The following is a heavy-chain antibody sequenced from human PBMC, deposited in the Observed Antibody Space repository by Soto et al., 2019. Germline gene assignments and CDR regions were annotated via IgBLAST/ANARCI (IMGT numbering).Heavy chain of an antibody. V-gene: IGHV1-69*01. Sequence: QVQLVQSGAEVKKPGSSVRVSCKASGGTFNSHAINWVRQAPGQGLEWMGGIIPISGTANYAQKFQGRVTITADESTSTAYMELSSLRSEDTAVYFCARSQGSSTSLEIYYYYYYGMDVWGQGTTVTVSS. J-gene: IGHJ6*02. D-gene: IGHD2-2*01. CDR3: ARSQGSSTSLEIYYYYYYGMDV. CDR1: GGTFNSHA. CDR2: IIPISGTA.